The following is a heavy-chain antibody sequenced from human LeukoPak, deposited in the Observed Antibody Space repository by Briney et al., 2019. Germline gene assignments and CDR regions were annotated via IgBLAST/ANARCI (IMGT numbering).Heavy chain of an antibody. Sequence: PGGSLRLSCAASGFTFSNYAMSWVRQAPGKGLEWVSAISGSGDNTYYVDSVRGRFTISRDNSKNTVFLHMNSLSAEDTAVYYCAKWWSPTRNYDYWGQGTLVTVSS. CDR2: ISGSGDNT. V-gene: IGHV3-23*01. D-gene: IGHD1-7*01. J-gene: IGHJ4*02. CDR3: AKWWSPTRNYDY. CDR1: GFTFSNYA.